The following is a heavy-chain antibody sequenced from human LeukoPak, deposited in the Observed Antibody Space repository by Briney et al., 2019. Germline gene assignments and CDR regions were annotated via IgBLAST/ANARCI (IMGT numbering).Heavy chain of an antibody. CDR2: ISWDGVST. CDR1: GLTFDDYA. V-gene: IGHV3-43D*03. D-gene: IGHD5-18*01. Sequence: PGGSLKLSCAASGLTFDDYAMHLGRQAPGEGLEGVSLISWDGVSTYYADSVKGRFTISRDNSKNSLYLQMNSLRAEDTALYYCAKALYSYGPPEDYWGQGTLVTVSS. J-gene: IGHJ4*02. CDR3: AKALYSYGPPEDY.